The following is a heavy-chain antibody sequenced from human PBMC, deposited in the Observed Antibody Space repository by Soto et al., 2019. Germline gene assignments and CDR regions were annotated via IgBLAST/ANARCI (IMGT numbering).Heavy chain of an antibody. V-gene: IGHV4-31*03. CDR2: IYYSAST. D-gene: IGHD3-16*01. Sequence: QVQLQESGPGLVRPSQTLSLTCTVSGGSISSGGYYWSWIRQHPGKGLEWTGYIYYSASTYYNPSLXXRGTISVDTSKNQFSLRLSSVTAADTAVYYCARAWGGYFDYWGQGTLVTVSS. J-gene: IGHJ4*02. CDR1: GGSISSGGYY. CDR3: ARAWGGYFDY.